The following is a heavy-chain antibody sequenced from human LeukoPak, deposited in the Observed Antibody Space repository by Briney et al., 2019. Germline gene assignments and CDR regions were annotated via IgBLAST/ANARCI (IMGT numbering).Heavy chain of an antibody. Sequence: TGGSLRLSCAASEFTFSSHGMHWVRQAPGKGLEWVAVISYDGSNKYYADSVKGRFTISRDNSKNTLYLQMNSLRAEDTAVYHCAKDGRSYSSGWPPFDYWGQGALVTVSS. CDR3: AKDGRSYSSGWPPFDY. V-gene: IGHV3-30*18. CDR1: EFTFSSHG. J-gene: IGHJ4*02. CDR2: ISYDGSNK. D-gene: IGHD6-19*01.